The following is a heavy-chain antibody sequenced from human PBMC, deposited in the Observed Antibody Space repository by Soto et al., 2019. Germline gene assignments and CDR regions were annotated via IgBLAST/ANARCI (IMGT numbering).Heavy chain of an antibody. D-gene: IGHD4-17*01. V-gene: IGHV3-23*01. CDR1: GFTLSRDG. CDR2: VTDNGRST. CDR3: AKERATTTAFDY. J-gene: IGHJ4*02. Sequence: XGSLRLTCAASGFTLSRDGMSWVRQAPGKGLEWVSYVTDNGRSTYYADSVKGRFSISRDNTKNTLFLQMNSLRAEDTAVYYCAKERATTTAFDYWGQGALVTVSS.